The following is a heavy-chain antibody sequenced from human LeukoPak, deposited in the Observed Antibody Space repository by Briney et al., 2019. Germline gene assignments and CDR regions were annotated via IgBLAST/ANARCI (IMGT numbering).Heavy chain of an antibody. J-gene: IGHJ4*02. Sequence: GGSLRLSCVASGFAFSAYWMSWVGQAPGKGLEWVGNIKQDGSDKYSVDSVKGRFTISRDNAQNSPYLQMNSLREEDTAVYFCARSRSAFGCCGQGILVTLSS. CDR3: ARSRSAFGC. CDR1: GFAFSAYW. CDR2: IKQDGSDK. V-gene: IGHV3-7*01.